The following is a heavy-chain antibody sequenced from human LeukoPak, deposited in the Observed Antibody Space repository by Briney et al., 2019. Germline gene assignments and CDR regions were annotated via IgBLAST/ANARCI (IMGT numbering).Heavy chain of an antibody. V-gene: IGHV3-30*02. Sequence: GGSLRLSCAASGFTFRSYGMHWVRQAPGKGLEWVAYIQNDGSNEQYADSVKGRFSISRDSSKNILYLQMNSLRAEDTAVYYCAKAAYEYYYDSSGYPLDYWGQGTLVTVSS. J-gene: IGHJ4*02. D-gene: IGHD3-22*01. CDR2: IQNDGSNE. CDR3: AKAAYEYYYDSSGYPLDY. CDR1: GFTFRSYG.